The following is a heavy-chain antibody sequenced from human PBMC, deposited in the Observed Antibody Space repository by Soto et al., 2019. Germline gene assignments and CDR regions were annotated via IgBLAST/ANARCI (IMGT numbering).Heavy chain of an antibody. CDR1: GFAFSSHP. CDR3: AMLAMGSSRAFHV. V-gene: IGHV3-23*01. Sequence: PGGSLRLSCAASGFAFSSHPMSWVRQAPEKGLEWVSGISDSGGITYNADSVKGRFTISRDNSKNTLYLQMNSLRAEDTAVYYCAMLAMGSSRAFHVSDQATMVTVS. D-gene: IGHD6-6*01. CDR2: ISDSGGIT. J-gene: IGHJ3*01.